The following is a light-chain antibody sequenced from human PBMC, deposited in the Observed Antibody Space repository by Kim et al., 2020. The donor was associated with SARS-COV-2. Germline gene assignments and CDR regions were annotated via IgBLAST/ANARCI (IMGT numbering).Light chain of an antibody. V-gene: IGLV3-1*01. J-gene: IGLJ2*01. Sequence: VSPGQTASITCSGDTLGTGYASWYQQRTGQSPVLLIDQNFKRPSGIPERFSGSNSGNTATLTIRGTQSEDEADYYCQAWDTNTGVIFGGGTKVTVL. CDR2: QNF. CDR1: TLGTGY. CDR3: QAWDTNTGVI.